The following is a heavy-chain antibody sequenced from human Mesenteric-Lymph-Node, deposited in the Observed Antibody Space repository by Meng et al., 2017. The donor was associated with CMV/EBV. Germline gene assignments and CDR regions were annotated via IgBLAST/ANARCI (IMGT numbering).Heavy chain of an antibody. D-gene: IGHD1-26*01. CDR2: ISYSGNT. J-gene: IGHJ4*02. V-gene: IGHV4-38-2*02. Sequence: ESLKISCSVSGYPISSGYFWAWLRQPPGQGLEWIGTISYSGNTYYNASIKSRVTMSVDTSKSQFSLKLTSVAAADTAIYYCARKKDGATHFDYWGQGTLVTVSS. CDR3: ARKKDGATHFDY. CDR1: GYPISSGYF.